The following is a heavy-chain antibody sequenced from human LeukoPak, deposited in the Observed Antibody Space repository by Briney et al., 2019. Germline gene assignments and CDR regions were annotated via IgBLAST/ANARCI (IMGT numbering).Heavy chain of an antibody. Sequence: RGSLRLSCAASGFTFSSYAMHWVRQAPGKGLEWVAVISYDGSNKYYADSVKGRFTISRDNSKNTLYLQMNSLRAEDTAVYYCAKDGGVAGNLYYYYGMDVWGKGTTVTVSS. CDR1: GFTFSSYA. J-gene: IGHJ6*04. V-gene: IGHV3-30*04. D-gene: IGHD6-19*01. CDR3: AKDGGVAGNLYYYYGMDV. CDR2: ISYDGSNK.